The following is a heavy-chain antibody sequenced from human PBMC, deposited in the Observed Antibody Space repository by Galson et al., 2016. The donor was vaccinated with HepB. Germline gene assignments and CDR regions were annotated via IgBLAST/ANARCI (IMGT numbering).Heavy chain of an antibody. CDR2: MNHSGNT. D-gene: IGHD5-24*01. V-gene: IGHV4-34*01. J-gene: IGHJ4*02. Sequence: SETLSLTCAVYGGSFNNHYWSWIRQPPGKGLEWIGEMNHSGNTNYNPSLKRRVTISPDRSKNQFSLKLTSVTAADTAVYYCASQEMATINFDYWGQGTLVTVSS. CDR1: GGSFNNHY. CDR3: ASQEMATINFDY.